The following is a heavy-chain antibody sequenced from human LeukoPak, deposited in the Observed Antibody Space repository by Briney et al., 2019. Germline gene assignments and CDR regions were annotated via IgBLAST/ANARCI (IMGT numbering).Heavy chain of an antibody. J-gene: IGHJ4*02. Sequence: SETLSLTCTVSGGSISSGGYYWSWIRQHPGKGLEWIGYIYYSGSTYYNPSLKSRVTISVDTSKNQFSLKLSSVTAADTAVYYCARGYDFWGGYYYYFDYWGQGTLVTVSS. CDR3: ARGYDFWGGYYYYFDY. CDR1: GGSISSGGYY. CDR2: IYYSGST. V-gene: IGHV4-31*03. D-gene: IGHD3-3*01.